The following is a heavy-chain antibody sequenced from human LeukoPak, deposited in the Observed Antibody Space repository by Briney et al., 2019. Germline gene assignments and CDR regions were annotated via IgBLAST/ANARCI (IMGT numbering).Heavy chain of an antibody. CDR1: GDSMSGDSYF. CDR3: ATARADYGDYNSYYYVDV. D-gene: IGHD4-17*01. J-gene: IGHJ6*03. Sequence: SQTLSLTCTVSGDSMSGDSYFWSWIRQPAGKGLEWIGRVYSSGSTYYNPSLESRVTISLDTSQSHFSLRLTSVTAADTAVYYCATARADYGDYNSYYYVDVWGKGTTVTVSS. V-gene: IGHV4-61*02. CDR2: VYSSGST.